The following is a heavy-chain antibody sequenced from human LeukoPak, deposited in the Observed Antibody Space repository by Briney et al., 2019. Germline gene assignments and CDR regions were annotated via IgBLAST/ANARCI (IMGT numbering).Heavy chain of an antibody. J-gene: IGHJ4*02. CDR2: IARDDFT. D-gene: IGHD6-19*01. CDR1: GFTFRDYS. V-gene: IGHV3-23*01. CDR3: VKERDRGKDVADDFDF. Sequence: GGSLRLSCVASGFTFRDYSMAWVRQLPGGGLEWVSAIARDDFTVYPDPLKGRFTISRDNPRNTLYLQMNTLRAEDTAVYYCVKERDRGKDVADDFDFWGQGTLVTVSS.